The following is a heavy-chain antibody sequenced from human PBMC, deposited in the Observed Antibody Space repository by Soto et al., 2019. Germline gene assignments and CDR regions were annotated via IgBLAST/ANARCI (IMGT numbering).Heavy chain of an antibody. Sequence: SVKVSCKASGGTFSSYAISLVRQAPGQGLEWMGGIIPIFGTANYAQKFQGRVTITADESTSTAYMELSSLRSEDTAVYYCARQKLNSSGWPNHFDYWGQGTLVTVSS. V-gene: IGHV1-69*13. J-gene: IGHJ4*02. CDR1: GGTFSSYA. CDR3: ARQKLNSSGWPNHFDY. CDR2: IIPIFGTA. D-gene: IGHD6-19*01.